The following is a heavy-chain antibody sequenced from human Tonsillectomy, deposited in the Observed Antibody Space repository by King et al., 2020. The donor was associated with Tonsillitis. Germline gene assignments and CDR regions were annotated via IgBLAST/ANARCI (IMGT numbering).Heavy chain of an antibody. Sequence: VQLVESGGGVVQPGRSLRLSCAASGLTLSSYSMHWLRQAPGKGLGGVAVIWYDGSNKYYADSVKGRFTIYRANSKNTLHLRMNSLSDEDTAVYYCARAPPAPPRNYYYYVMDVWGQGTTVTVSS. CDR3: ARAPPAPPRNYYYYVMDV. D-gene: IGHD2-2*01. CDR2: IWYDGSNK. CDR1: GLTLSSYS. J-gene: IGHJ6*02. V-gene: IGHV3-33*01.